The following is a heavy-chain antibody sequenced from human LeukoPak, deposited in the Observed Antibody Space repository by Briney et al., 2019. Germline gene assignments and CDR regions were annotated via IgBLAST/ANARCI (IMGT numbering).Heavy chain of an antibody. CDR1: GFTFSSYG. D-gene: IGHD2-2*01. V-gene: IGHV3-30*03. J-gene: IGHJ4*02. CDR3: ARGGVRYQLPGFDY. CDR2: ISYDGSNK. Sequence: PGGSLRLSCAASGFTFSSYGMHWVRQAPGKGLEWVAVISYDGSNKYYADSVKGRFTISRDNSKNTLYLQMNSLRSEDTAVYYCARGGVRYQLPGFDYWGQGTLVTVSS.